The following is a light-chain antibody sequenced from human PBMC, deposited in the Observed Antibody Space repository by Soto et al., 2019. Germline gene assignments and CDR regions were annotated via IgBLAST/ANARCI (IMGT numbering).Light chain of an antibody. V-gene: IGKV3D-20*02. CDR1: QPVYSNY. J-gene: IGKJ4*01. CDR2: GAF. Sequence: EIVLTQSPGTLSLSPGEAATLSCRASQPVYSNYLAWYQQKPGQAPRLLISGAFSRATGIPARFSGSGSGTDFTLTISSLEPEDFAVYYCQQRSNWPLTFGGGTKVEIK. CDR3: QQRSNWPLT.